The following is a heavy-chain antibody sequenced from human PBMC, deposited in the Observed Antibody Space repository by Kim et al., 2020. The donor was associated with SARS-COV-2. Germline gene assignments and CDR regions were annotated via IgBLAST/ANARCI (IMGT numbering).Heavy chain of an antibody. CDR3: AKDRGSGSYLDWFDP. Sequence: DSVKGRFTIARDNSKNTLYLQMNSRRAEDTAVYYCAKDRGSGSYLDWFDPWGQVTLVTVSS. D-gene: IGHD1-26*01. J-gene: IGHJ5*02. V-gene: IGHV3-23*01.